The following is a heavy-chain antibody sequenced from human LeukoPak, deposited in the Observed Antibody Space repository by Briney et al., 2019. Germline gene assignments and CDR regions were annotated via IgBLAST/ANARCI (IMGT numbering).Heavy chain of an antibody. CDR1: GGSISSSSYY. J-gene: IGHJ3*02. Sequence: ASETLSLTCTVSGGSISSSSYYWGWIRQPPGKGLEWIVSIYYSGSTYYNPSLKSRVTISVDTSKNQFSLKLSSVTAADTAVYYCARARWEGYYYGSGIPSPPRQHAFDIWGQGTMVTVSS. V-gene: IGHV4-39*01. CDR3: ARARWEGYYYGSGIPSPPRQHAFDI. D-gene: IGHD3-10*01. CDR2: IYYSGST.